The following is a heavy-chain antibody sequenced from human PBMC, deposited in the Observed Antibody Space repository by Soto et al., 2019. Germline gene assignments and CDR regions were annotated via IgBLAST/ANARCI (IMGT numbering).Heavy chain of an antibody. CDR3: AIAGTHWGSYYFDY. J-gene: IGHJ4*02. D-gene: IGHD7-27*01. V-gene: IGHV4-30-4*01. CDR2: IYYSGST. Sequence: QVQLQESGPGLVKPSQTLSLTCTVSGGPISSGDYYWSWIRQPPGKGLEWIGYIYYSGSTYYNPSLKSRVTISVDTSKNQFYRKLSSVTAADTAVYYCAIAGTHWGSYYFDYWGQGTLVTVSS. CDR1: GGPISSGDYY.